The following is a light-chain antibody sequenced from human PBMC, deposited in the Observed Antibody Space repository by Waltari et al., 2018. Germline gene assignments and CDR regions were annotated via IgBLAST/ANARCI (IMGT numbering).Light chain of an antibody. J-gene: IGKJ1*01. CDR3: HQRSNWPWT. CDR2: DAS. V-gene: IGKV3-11*01. Sequence: EIVLTQSPATLSLSPGERATLSCRASQSVNSYLAWYQQKVGQAPRVLIYDASNRVTGIPARFSGSGSGTDFTLTISSLEPEDFVVYYCHQRSNWPWTFGQGTKVEIK. CDR1: QSVNSY.